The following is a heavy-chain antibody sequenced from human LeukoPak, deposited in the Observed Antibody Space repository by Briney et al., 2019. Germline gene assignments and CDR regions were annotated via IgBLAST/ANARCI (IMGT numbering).Heavy chain of an antibody. CDR1: GYTFTSYY. Sequence: VASVKVSCKASGYTFTSYYMHWVRQAPGQGLEWMGIINPSGGSTSYAQKFQGRVTMTRDTSTSTVYKELSSLRSEDTAVYYCARGGGEKAADCGGDCYYYWGQGTLVTVSS. D-gene: IGHD2-21*02. J-gene: IGHJ4*02. V-gene: IGHV1-46*01. CDR2: INPSGGST. CDR3: ARGGGEKAADCGGDCYYY.